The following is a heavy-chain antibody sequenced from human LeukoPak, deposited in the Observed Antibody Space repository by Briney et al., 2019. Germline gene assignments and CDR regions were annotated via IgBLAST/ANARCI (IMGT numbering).Heavy chain of an antibody. CDR3: ARSPKTYYYDSSGPCDY. CDR2: ISSSSSYT. V-gene: IGHV3-21*01. CDR1: GFTFTSYS. J-gene: IGHJ4*02. Sequence: RGSLRLSCAASGFTFTSYSMSCVREAQGKGLEWVSSISSSSSYTYYADSVKGRFTISRDNAKNSLYLQMNSLRAEDTAVYYCARSPKTYYYDSSGPCDYWGQGTLVAVSS. D-gene: IGHD3-22*01.